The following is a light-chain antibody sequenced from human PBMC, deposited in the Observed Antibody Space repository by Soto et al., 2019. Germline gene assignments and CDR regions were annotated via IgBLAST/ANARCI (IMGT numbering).Light chain of an antibody. J-gene: IGKJ4*01. CDR1: QSVSSY. CDR2: DAS. Sequence: EIVLTQSPATLSLSPGERATLSCRASQSVSSYLAWYQQKPGQAPRLLIYDASNRATGIPARFSGSGPGTDVTLTISSLEPEDFAVYYCQQRSNWHLTFGGGTKVEIK. CDR3: QQRSNWHLT. V-gene: IGKV3D-11*02.